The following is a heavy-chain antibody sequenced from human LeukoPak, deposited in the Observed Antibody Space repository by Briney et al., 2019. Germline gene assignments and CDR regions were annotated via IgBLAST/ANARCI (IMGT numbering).Heavy chain of an antibody. J-gene: IGHJ6*03. CDR2: VHASGIT. Sequence: SETLSLTCTVPGGSISSKYWSWIRQSADKGLEWIGNVHASGITNYHPSLKSRVTLSVDTSKDQFSLKLSSVTAADTAVYYCARGFWSRGYYYVDVWGKGTAVTVSS. CDR1: GGSISSKY. D-gene: IGHD3-3*01. V-gene: IGHV4-4*07. CDR3: ARGFWSRGYYYVDV.